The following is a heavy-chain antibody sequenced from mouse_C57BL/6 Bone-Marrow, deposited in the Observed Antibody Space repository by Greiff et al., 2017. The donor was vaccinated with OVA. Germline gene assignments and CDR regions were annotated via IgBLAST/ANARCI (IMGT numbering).Heavy chain of an antibody. J-gene: IGHJ4*01. CDR1: GYTFTDYY. CDR2: INPNNGGT. CDR3: ARSRSNYSYYAMDY. V-gene: IGHV1-26*01. D-gene: IGHD2-5*01. Sequence: VQLQQSGPELVKPGASVKISCKASGYTFTDYYMNWVKQSHGKSLEWIGDINPNNGGTSYNQKFKGKATLTVDKSSSTAYMELRSLTSEDSAVYYCARSRSNYSYYAMDYWGQGTSVTVSS.